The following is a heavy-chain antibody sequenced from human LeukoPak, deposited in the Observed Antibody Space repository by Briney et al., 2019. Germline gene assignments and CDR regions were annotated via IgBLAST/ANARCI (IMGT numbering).Heavy chain of an antibody. Sequence: SVKVSCKASGGAFGSHASSWVRQAPGQGLEWMGVIIPLIGTRNLAQRFQARVTITAGDSMSTVFMEVSGLRFADTAVYYCATGRFGNPLDYYYYSMDVWGEGTTVTVSS. CDR3: ATGRFGNPLDYYYYSMDV. CDR1: GGAFGSHA. D-gene: IGHD3-10*01. CDR2: IIPLIGTR. J-gene: IGHJ6*03. V-gene: IGHV1-69*13.